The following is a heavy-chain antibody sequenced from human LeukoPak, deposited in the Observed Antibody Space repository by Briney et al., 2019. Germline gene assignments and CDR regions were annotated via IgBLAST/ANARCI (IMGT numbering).Heavy chain of an antibody. CDR1: SGSISSGSYH. D-gene: IGHD3-10*01. J-gene: IGHJ3*02. Sequence: SETLSLTCTVSSGSISSGSYHWSWIRQHPGKGLEWIGYIYYSGSTYYNSSLKSRVTISVDTSKNQFSLKLSSVTAADTAVYYCARCHYGSGTYAHGFDIWGQGTMVTVSS. V-gene: IGHV4-31*03. CDR2: IYYSGST. CDR3: ARCHYGSGTYAHGFDI.